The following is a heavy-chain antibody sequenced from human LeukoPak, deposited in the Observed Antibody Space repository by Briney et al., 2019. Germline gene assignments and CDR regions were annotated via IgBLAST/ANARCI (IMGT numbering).Heavy chain of an antibody. CDR3: AGDFDY. CDR2: TRSDGNDK. Sequence: GGSLRLSCAASGFTFSNYGMHWVRQAPGKGLEWVAFTRSDGNDKYYADSVKGRFTISRDNSKNMLYLQMNSLKAEDTAVYYCAGDFDYWGQGTLVTVSS. J-gene: IGHJ4*02. CDR1: GFTFSNYG. V-gene: IGHV3-30*02.